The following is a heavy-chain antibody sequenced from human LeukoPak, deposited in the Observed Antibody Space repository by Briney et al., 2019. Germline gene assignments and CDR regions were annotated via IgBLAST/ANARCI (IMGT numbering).Heavy chain of an antibody. CDR3: AKDLSPGVY. CDR1: GFTFSSYS. D-gene: IGHD2-8*01. CDR2: ISGSDGST. V-gene: IGHV3-23*01. Sequence: PGGSLRLSCAASGFTFSSYSMSWVRQAPGKGLEWVSAISGSDGSTYYADSVKGRSTISRDNSKNTLYLQMSSLRAEDTAVYYCAKDLSPGVYWGQGTLVTVSS. J-gene: IGHJ4*02.